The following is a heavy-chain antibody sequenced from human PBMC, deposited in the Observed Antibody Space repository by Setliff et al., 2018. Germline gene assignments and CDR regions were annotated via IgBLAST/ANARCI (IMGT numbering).Heavy chain of an antibody. CDR3: ARHVGGAGGLDY. CDR1: GGSISISNSY. Sequence: PSETLSLTCTVSGGSISISNSYWGWIRQPPGKGLEWIGTIYYSGNTHYTPSLKSRDTISVDTSNNQFSLKLNSVTAADTGVYYCARHVGGAGGLDYWGQGTLVTVSS. J-gene: IGHJ4*02. V-gene: IGHV4-39*01. CDR2: IYYSGNT. D-gene: IGHD1-26*01.